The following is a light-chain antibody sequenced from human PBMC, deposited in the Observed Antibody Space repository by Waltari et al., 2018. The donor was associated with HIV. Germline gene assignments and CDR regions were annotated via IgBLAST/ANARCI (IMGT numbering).Light chain of an antibody. CDR1: SSTDGSFHL. CDR2: EGS. Sequence: QYALPPQPSASGSPGQQITTTSTAPSSTDGSFHLDAWYQQHPGKAPKLMIYEGSKRPSGVSNRFSGSKSGNTASLTISGLQAEDEADYYCCSYAGSSTVVFGGGTKLTVL. CDR3: CSYAGSSTVV. J-gene: IGLJ2*01. V-gene: IGLV2-23*01.